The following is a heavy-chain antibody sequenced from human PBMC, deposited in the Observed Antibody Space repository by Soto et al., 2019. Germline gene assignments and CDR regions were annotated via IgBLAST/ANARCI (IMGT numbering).Heavy chain of an antibody. V-gene: IGHV3-23*04. D-gene: IGHD1-1*01. CDR1: GVPLGSLP. J-gene: IGHJ4*02. CDR3: AKHFIGGRLQSPFDL. Sequence: EVQLVESGGGWDRLGGPLELSVQALGVPLGSLPRIGFARPPGRGRRGVSGLSDNVGRTHYAYSVKGRFTISRDKSKKTLYLQMNNLRAEDTAVYYCAKHFIGGRLQSPFDLWGQGTLVTVSS. CDR2: LSDNVGRT.